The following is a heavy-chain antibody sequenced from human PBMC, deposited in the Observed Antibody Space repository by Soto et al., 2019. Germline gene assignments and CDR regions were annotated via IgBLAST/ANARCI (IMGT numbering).Heavy chain of an antibody. CDR1: GGSFSGYY. CDR3: AREGSGSYPTRYYYYGMDV. J-gene: IGHJ6*02. Sequence: QVQLQQWGAGLLKPSETLSLTCAVYGGSFSGYYWSWIRQPPGKGLEWIGGINHSGSTNYNPSLKSRVTISVDTSKNQFSLKLSSVTAADTAVYYCAREGSGSYPTRYYYYGMDVWGQGTTVTVSS. V-gene: IGHV4-34*01. CDR2: INHSGST. D-gene: IGHD1-26*01.